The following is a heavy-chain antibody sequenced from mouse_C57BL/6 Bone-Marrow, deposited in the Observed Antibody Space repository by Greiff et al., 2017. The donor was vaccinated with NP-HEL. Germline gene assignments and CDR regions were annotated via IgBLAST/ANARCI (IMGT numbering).Heavy chain of an antibody. Sequence: EVQLVESGGDLVKPGGSLKLSCAASGFTFSSYGMSWVRQTPDKRLEWVATISSGGSYTYYPDSVKGRFTISRDNAKNTLYLQMSSLKSEDTAMYYCARDTMITTYYFDYWGQGTTLTVSS. CDR3: ARDTMITTYYFDY. CDR2: ISSGGSYT. D-gene: IGHD2-4*01. CDR1: GFTFSSYG. V-gene: IGHV5-6*01. J-gene: IGHJ2*01.